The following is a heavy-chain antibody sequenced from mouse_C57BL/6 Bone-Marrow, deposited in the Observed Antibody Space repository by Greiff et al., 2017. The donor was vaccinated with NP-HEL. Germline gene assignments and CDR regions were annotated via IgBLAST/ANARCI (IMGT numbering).Heavy chain of an antibody. J-gene: IGHJ1*03. D-gene: IGHD1-1*01. V-gene: IGHV5-4*01. CDR2: ISDGGSYT. CDR1: GFTFSSYA. CDR3: ARDLYGSSLRWYFDV. Sequence: EVKLVESGGGLVKPGGSLKLSCAASGFTFSSYAMSWVRQTPEKRLEWVATISDGGSYTYYPDNVKGRFTISRDNAKNNLYLQMSHLKSEDTAMYYCARDLYGSSLRWYFDVWGTGTTVTVSS.